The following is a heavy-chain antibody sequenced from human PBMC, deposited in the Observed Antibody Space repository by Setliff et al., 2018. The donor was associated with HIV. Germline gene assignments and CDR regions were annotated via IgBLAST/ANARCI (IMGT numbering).Heavy chain of an antibody. CDR2: IKQDGSET. D-gene: IGHD6-19*01. V-gene: IGHV3-7*01. CDR1: GFTFSMYW. J-gene: IGHJ6*03. CDR3: AKDLQWLPRGHMDV. Sequence: PGGSLRLSCAASGFTFSMYWMSWVRQTPGKGLEWVANIKQDGSETYYVDSVKGRFTISRDNAKNTLYLQMNSLRAEDTAVYYCAKDLQWLPRGHMDVWGKGTTVTVSS.